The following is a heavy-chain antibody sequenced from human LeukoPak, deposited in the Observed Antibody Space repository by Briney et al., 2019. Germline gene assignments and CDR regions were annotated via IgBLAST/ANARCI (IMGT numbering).Heavy chain of an antibody. Sequence: GGPLRLSCVASGFTSSSYSMNWVRQAPGKGLEWVSYISGSSGTIYYADSVKGRFTISRDNAKNSLYLQMNSLRAEDTAVYYCARRSEFGVLYYMDIWGKGTTVTVSS. CDR1: GFTSSSYS. V-gene: IGHV3-48*01. D-gene: IGHD3-16*01. CDR2: ISGSSGTI. J-gene: IGHJ6*03. CDR3: ARRSEFGVLYYMDI.